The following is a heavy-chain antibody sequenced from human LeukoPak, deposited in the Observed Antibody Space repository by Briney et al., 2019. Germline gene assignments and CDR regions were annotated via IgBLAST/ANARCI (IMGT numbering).Heavy chain of an antibody. D-gene: IGHD3-16*01. CDR1: GGSGSSGTYY. CDR2: IDYSGST. V-gene: IGHV4-61*01. CDR3: ARALLRPWFDP. Sequence: PSETLSLTCTVSGGSGSSGTYYWSWLRQPPGKGLEWIGYIDYSGSTNYNPSLKSRVTISVDTSKNQFSLKLRSVTTADTAVYYCARALLRPWFDPWGQGTLVTVSS. J-gene: IGHJ5*02.